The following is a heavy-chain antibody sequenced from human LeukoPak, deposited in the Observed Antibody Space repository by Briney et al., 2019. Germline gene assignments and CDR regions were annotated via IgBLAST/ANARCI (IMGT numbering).Heavy chain of an antibody. Sequence: GGSLRLSCAASGFTVSSNYMSWVRQAPGKGLEWVSVIYSGGSTYYADSVKGRFTISRDNSKNTLYLQMNSLRAEDTAVYYCSGYDFWSGDYKSNRAPVEYYYSMAGCFKGTTVTGSS. J-gene: IGHJ6*03. CDR2: IYSGGST. CDR1: GFTVSSNY. CDR3: SGYDFWSGDYKSNRAPVEYYYSMAG. V-gene: IGHV3-53*01. D-gene: IGHD3-3*01.